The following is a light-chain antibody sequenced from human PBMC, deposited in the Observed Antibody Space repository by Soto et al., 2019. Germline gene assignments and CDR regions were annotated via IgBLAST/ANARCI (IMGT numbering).Light chain of an antibody. CDR3: QQYENRPT. CDR1: QNINNY. V-gene: IGKV1-33*01. J-gene: IGKJ5*01. Sequence: DIQITPSPSSLSASVGARVTITFQASQNINNYLNWYQQKPGRAPKLLIYDASNLEAGVPSRFRGSGSGTDFTFTISRLQPEDIATYYCQQYENRPTFGQGTRLEIK. CDR2: DAS.